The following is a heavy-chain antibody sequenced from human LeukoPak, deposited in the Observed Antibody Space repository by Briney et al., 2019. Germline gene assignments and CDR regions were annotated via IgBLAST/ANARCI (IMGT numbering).Heavy chain of an antibody. Sequence: SETLSLTCTVSGGSLSSYYWSWIRQPPGKGLEWIGYIYYSGSNNYNPSPKSRVTISVDTSKNQFSLKLSSVTAADTAVYYCARYYRDDSGYYFDYWGQGTLVTVSS. J-gene: IGHJ4*02. V-gene: IGHV4-59*01. D-gene: IGHD3-22*01. CDR2: IYYSGSN. CDR1: GGSLSSYY. CDR3: ARYYRDDSGYYFDY.